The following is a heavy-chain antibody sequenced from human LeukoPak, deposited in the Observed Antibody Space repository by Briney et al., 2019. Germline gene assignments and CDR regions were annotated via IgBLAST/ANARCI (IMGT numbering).Heavy chain of an antibody. CDR2: ISSSSSTI. CDR3: ARDISNTSGWYSYYFYMDV. D-gene: IGHD6-19*01. Sequence: GGSLRLSCAASGFTFSSYSMNWFRQAPGNGLEWVSYISSSSSTIYYADSVKGRFTISRDNAKNSLYLQMNSLRAEDTAVYYCARDISNTSGWYSYYFYMDVWGKGTTVTVSS. CDR1: GFTFSSYS. J-gene: IGHJ6*03. V-gene: IGHV3-48*01.